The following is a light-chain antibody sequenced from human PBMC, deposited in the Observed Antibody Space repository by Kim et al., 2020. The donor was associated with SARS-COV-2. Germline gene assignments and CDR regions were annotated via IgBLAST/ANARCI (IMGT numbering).Light chain of an antibody. CDR1: SSNIGSNT. Sequence: GQRVTISCPGSSSNIGSNTVHWYQQLPGTAPKLLIYSNNQRPSGVPDRFSGSKSGTSASLAISGLQSEDEADYYCAAWDDSLNGPVFGGGTQLTVL. J-gene: IGLJ2*01. V-gene: IGLV1-44*01. CDR3: AAWDDSLNGPV. CDR2: SNN.